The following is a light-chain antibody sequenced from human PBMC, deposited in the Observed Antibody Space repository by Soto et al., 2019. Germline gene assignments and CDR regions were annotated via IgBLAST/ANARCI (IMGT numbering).Light chain of an antibody. J-gene: IGLJ1*01. Sequence: QAVVTQSPSASASLGASVNLTCTLSSGHSNFAIAWHQQQPDKGPRYLMKVNSDGRHTKGDGIPDRFSGSSSGAERYLTISSLRSEDEADYYCQTWGTGSQVFGTGTKLTVL. CDR3: QTWGTGSQV. V-gene: IGLV4-69*01. CDR1: SGHSNFA. CDR2: VNSDGRH.